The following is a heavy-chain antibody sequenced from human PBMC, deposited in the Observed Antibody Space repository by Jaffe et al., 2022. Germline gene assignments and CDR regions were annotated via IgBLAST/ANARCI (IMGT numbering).Heavy chain of an antibody. D-gene: IGHD6-6*01. Sequence: QVQLVQSGAEVKKPGASVKVSCKASGYTFTSYDINWVRQATGQGLEWMGWMNPNSGNTGYAQKFQGRVTMTRNTSISTAYMELSSLRSEDTAVYYCARGSGTGALYSSSSPFYYYYYYMDVWGKGTTVTVSS. V-gene: IGHV1-8*01. CDR2: MNPNSGNT. CDR1: GYTFTSYD. CDR3: ARGSGTGALYSSSSPFYYYYYYMDV. J-gene: IGHJ6*03.